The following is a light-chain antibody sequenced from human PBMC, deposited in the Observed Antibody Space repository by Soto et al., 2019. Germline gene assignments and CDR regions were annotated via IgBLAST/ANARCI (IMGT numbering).Light chain of an antibody. Sequence: QSVLTQPPSASGTPGQRVTISCSGSSSNLGGNTVNWYQQFPGTAPKLLIYANNQRPSGVPDRFSGSKSGTSASLAIRGLHSEDEAEYYCAAWDDSLNGYVFGPGTKVTVL. CDR3: AAWDDSLNGYV. V-gene: IGLV1-44*01. CDR2: ANN. CDR1: SSNLGGNT. J-gene: IGLJ1*01.